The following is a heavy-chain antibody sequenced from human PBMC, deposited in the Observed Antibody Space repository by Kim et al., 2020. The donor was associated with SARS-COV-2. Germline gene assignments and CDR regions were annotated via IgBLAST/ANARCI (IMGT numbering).Heavy chain of an antibody. CDR2: IYYSGTT. CDR1: GGSISSGGYY. CDR3: ARGSFVSESKQWLVPLLDY. V-gene: IGHV4-31*03. J-gene: IGHJ4*02. D-gene: IGHD6-19*01. Sequence: SETLSLTCTVSGGSISSGGYYWSWIRQHPGKGLDWIGYIYYSGTTYYNPSLKSRVTISVDTSKNQFSLKLSSVTAADTAVYYCARGSFVSESKQWLVPLLDYWGQGTLVTVSS.